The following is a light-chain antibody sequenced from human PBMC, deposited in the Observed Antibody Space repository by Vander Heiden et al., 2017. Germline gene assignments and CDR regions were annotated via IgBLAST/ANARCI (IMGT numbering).Light chain of an antibody. CDR1: SPNIVAGYD. J-gene: IGLJ2*01. CDR3: QSYDSSLSGWVV. V-gene: IGLV1-40*01. Sequence: QSVLTQPPSVSGAPGRRVTISCTGSSPNIVAGYDVHWYQQLPGTAPKLLIYGNSNRPSGVPDRFSGSKSGTSASLAITGLQAEDEADYYCQSYDSSLSGWVVFGGGTKLTVL. CDR2: GNS.